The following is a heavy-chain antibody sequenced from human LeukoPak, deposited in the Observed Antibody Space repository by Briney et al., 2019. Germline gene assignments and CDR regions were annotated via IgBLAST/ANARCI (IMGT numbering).Heavy chain of an antibody. V-gene: IGHV4-59*02. Sequence: SETLSLTCTVSGASVNSYYWNWIRQSPGEGLEWIGFISYFGSTNYGPSLRNRVTISLDTSKNQVFLKLSSVTAADTAVYYCAGNTNNLGDVNWFDPWGQGTLVTVSS. D-gene: IGHD1/OR15-1a*01. CDR1: GASVNSYY. J-gene: IGHJ5*02. CDR3: AGNTNNLGDVNWFDP. CDR2: ISYFGST.